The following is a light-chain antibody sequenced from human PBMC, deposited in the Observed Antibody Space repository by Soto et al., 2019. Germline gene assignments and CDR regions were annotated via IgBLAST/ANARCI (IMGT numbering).Light chain of an antibody. V-gene: IGKV1-39*01. J-gene: IGKJ1*01. CDR3: QQRYRTPRT. CDR1: QSITSY. CDR2: ASS. Sequence: DIQMTQSPSSLSASVGDRVTITVRASQSITSYLNGYQQKPGKAPKLLIYASSSLQSGIPSSFRGRGSGTDFALTISRLQPEDSATYDCQQRYRTPRTFGQGTKVEIK.